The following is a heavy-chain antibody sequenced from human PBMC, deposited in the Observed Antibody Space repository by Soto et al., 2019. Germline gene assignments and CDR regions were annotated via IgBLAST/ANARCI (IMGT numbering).Heavy chain of an antibody. CDR1: GYTFTDYY. D-gene: IGHD2-15*01. V-gene: IGHV1-2*02. CDR2: MNPKSGGA. Sequence: RASVKVSCKTSGYTFTDYYTHWVRQAPGQGLEWMGWMNPKSGGAYFAQKFQGRVTLTRDTSIGTAYIEVNSLTSDDTAVYFCTSENIEKRDGLYDAFDIWGQGTTVTVSS. CDR3: TSENIEKRDGLYDAFDI. J-gene: IGHJ3*02.